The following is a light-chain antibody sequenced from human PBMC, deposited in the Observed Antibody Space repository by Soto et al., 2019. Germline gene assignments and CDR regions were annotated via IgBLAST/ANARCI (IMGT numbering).Light chain of an antibody. CDR1: QTLLFYSTNKNY. V-gene: IGKV4-1*01. J-gene: IGKJ2*01. CDR3: HQYFSAPYS. CDR2: WAS. Sequence: TVMTQSPDSLTVSLGERATINCKASQTLLFYSTNKNYLAWYQHKPGQPPKLLISWASTREFGVPDRFSGSGSATDFNLTISSLQAEDVAVYYCHQYFSAPYSFGQGTKLEIQ.